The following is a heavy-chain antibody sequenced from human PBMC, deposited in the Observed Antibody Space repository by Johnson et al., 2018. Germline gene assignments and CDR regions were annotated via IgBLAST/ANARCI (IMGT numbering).Heavy chain of an antibody. Sequence: VQLVESGGGVVQPGRSLRLSCAASGFTFGTSAMHWVRQAPGKGLEWVAAISYDENNKYYSDSLRGRFTISRDNSKNPLFLQMTGLRTADTGVYYCAGGSGYYGGTGYMDVWGKGTTVTVSS. D-gene: IGHD4-23*01. CDR3: AGGSGYYGGTGYMDV. CDR1: GFTFGTSA. CDR2: ISYDENNK. V-gene: IGHV3-30*03. J-gene: IGHJ6*03.